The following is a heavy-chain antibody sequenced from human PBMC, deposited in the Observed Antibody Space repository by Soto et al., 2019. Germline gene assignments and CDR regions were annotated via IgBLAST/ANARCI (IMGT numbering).Heavy chain of an antibody. D-gene: IGHD3-10*01. CDR2: ISYDGSNK. CDR3: AIEFGELLRGGDY. J-gene: IGHJ4*02. CDR1: GFTFSSYA. V-gene: IGHV3-30-3*01. Sequence: GGSLRLSCAASGFTFSSYAMHWVRQAPGKGLEWVAVISYDGSNKYYADSVKGRFTISRDNSKNTLYLQMNSLRAEDTAVYYCAIEFGELLRGGDYWGQGTLVTVSS.